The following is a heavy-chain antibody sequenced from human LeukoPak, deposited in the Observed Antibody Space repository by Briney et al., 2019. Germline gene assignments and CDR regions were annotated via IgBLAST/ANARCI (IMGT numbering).Heavy chain of an antibody. CDR2: ISSSGSTI. CDR3: AKVQAYCGGDCWHAFDI. V-gene: IGHV3-11*04. J-gene: IGHJ3*02. D-gene: IGHD2-21*02. Sequence: GGSLRLSCAASGFTFSDYYMSWIRQAPGKGLEWVSYISSSGSTIYYADSVKGRFTISRDNSKNTLYLQMNSLRAEDTAVYYCAKVQAYCGGDCWHAFDIWGQGTMVTVSS. CDR1: GFTFSDYY.